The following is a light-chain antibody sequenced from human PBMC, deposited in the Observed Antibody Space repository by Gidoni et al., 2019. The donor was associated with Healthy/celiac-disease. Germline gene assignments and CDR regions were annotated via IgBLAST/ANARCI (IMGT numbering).Light chain of an antibody. CDR1: QSISSW. CDR2: KAS. V-gene: IGKV1-5*03. J-gene: IGKJ1*01. CDR3: QQYNSYSRT. Sequence: DIQMTQSPSTLSASVGARVTITCRASQSISSWLAWYQQQPGKAPKLLIYKASSLASGVPSMFSGSGSGTEFTLTISRLPPDDFATYYRQQYNSYSRTFGQGTKVEIK.